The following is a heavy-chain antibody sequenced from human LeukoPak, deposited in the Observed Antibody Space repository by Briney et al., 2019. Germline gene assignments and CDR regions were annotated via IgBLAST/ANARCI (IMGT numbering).Heavy chain of an antibody. Sequence: SETLSLTCTVSGGSISSSRNYWGWIRQPPGKGLEWIASIHHSGTTYYNPSLKSRVTIFVHTSDNQFSLKLSSVTAADMAACYCATGGGIAVAHAWGQGIVVTVSS. CDR3: ATGGGIAVAHA. CDR1: GGSISSSRNY. J-gene: IGHJ4*02. D-gene: IGHD6-19*01. CDR2: IHHSGTT. V-gene: IGHV4-39*01.